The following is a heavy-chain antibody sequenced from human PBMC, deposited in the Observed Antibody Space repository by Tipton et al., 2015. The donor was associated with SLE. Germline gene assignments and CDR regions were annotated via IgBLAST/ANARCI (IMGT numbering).Heavy chain of an antibody. V-gene: IGHV3-21*03. Sequence: SLRLSCAASGFTFSSYRMNWVRQAPGKGLEWVSSISSSSSYIYYSDSVKGRFTISRDNAKNSLYLQMNSLRAEDTAVYYCARGEYYYDSSGSPPDYWGQGTLVTVSS. CDR3: ARGEYYYDSSGSPPDY. D-gene: IGHD3-22*01. CDR2: ISSSSSYI. J-gene: IGHJ4*02. CDR1: GFTFSSYR.